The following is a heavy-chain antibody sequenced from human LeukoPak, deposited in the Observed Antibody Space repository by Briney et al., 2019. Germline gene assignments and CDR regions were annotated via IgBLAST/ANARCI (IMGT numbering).Heavy chain of an antibody. CDR2: INHSGST. CDR1: GGSFSGYY. CDR3: ARAEGYPGKKRYCSGGSCSYYYGMDV. D-gene: IGHD2-15*01. J-gene: IGHJ6*02. V-gene: IGHV4-34*01. Sequence: KPSETLSLTCAVYGGSFSGYYWSWIRQPPGKGLEWIGEINHSGSTNYNPSLKSRVTISVDTSKNQFSLKLSSVTAADTAVYYCARAEGYPGKKRYCSGGSCSYYYGMDVWGQGTTVTVSS.